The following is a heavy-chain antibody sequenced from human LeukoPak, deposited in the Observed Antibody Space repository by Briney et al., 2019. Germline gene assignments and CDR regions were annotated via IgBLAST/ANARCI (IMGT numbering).Heavy chain of an antibody. D-gene: IGHD3-3*01. CDR2: IYTSGST. CDR1: GGSISSYY. Sequence: PSETLSLTRTVSGGSISSYYWSWIRQPAGKGLEWIGRIYTSGSTNYNPSLKSRVTMSVDTSKNQFSLKLSSVTAADTAVYYCARVPTGVVNNWFDPWGQGTLVTVSS. V-gene: IGHV4-4*07. J-gene: IGHJ5*02. CDR3: ARVPTGVVNNWFDP.